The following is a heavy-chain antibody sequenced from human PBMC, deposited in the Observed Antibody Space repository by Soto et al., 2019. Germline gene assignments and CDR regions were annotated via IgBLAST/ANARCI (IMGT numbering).Heavy chain of an antibody. D-gene: IGHD1-26*01. V-gene: IGHV3-48*02. CDR1: GFSLANYP. J-gene: IGHJ4*01. CDR3: ARDVENGKHSYVY. CDR2: SSPRGDTI. Sequence: GGSLRLSCVASGFSLANYPMNWVRQTPGKGLEWISYSSPRGDTIYYADSVEGRFTISRDNARKSLSLHMSSLRDEDSALYYCARDVENGKHSYVYWGHGPMVTVYS.